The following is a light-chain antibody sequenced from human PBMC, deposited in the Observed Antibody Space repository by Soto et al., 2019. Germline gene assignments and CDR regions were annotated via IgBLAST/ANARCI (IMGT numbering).Light chain of an antibody. CDR2: KAS. V-gene: IGKV1-5*03. J-gene: IGKJ5*01. CDR3: QQYNSYPIT. CDR1: QSISSW. Sequence: DIQMTQSPSTLSASVGDRVTITCRASQSISSWLAWYQQKPGKATKFLIYKASSLESGVTSRFSGSGSGTEFTLTISSLQTDDFATYYCQQYNSYPITFGQGTRLEIK.